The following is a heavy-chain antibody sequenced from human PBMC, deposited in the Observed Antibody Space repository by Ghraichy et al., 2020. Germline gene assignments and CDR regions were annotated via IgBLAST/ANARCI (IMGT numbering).Heavy chain of an antibody. V-gene: IGHV3-48*02. CDR1: GFTFSSYS. CDR3: ARAGAYYYDSSGYYPGFDY. D-gene: IGHD3-22*01. J-gene: IGHJ4*02. CDR2: ISSSSSTI. Sequence: GGSLRLSCAASGFTFSSYSMNWVRQAPGKGLEWVSYISSSSSTIYYADSVKGRFTISRDNAKNSLYLQMNSLRDEDTAVYYCARAGAYYYDSSGYYPGFDYWGQGTLVTVSS.